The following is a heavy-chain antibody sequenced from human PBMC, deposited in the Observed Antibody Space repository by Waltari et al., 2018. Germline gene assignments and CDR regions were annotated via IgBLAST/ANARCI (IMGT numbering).Heavy chain of an antibody. V-gene: IGHV3-23*01. D-gene: IGHD1-20*01. J-gene: IGHJ4*02. CDR2: ITVNDAT. Sequence: EVQLLESGGGLVQPGGSLGLSCGVSGSPFKHYAINWVRRAPGTGLQWVAAITVNDATYHADSVKGRFTISRDTSKDTVFLQMNSLRAEDTALYYCAKPFYNWDDPLDSWGQGTLVTVSS. CDR1: GSPFKHYA. CDR3: AKPFYNWDDPLDS.